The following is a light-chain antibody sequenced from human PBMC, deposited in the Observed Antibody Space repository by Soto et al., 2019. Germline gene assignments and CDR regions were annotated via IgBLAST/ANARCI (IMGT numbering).Light chain of an antibody. V-gene: IGLV1-40*01. CDR1: SSNIGAGYD. J-gene: IGLJ3*02. CDR2: GNN. Sequence: QSVLTQPPSVSGAPGQRVTISCTGSSSNIGAGYDVHWYQQLPGTAPKLLIYGNNNRPSRVPDRFSGSKSGTSASLAITGLQAEDEADYYCQSYDSSLSGVFGGGTKLTVL. CDR3: QSYDSSLSGV.